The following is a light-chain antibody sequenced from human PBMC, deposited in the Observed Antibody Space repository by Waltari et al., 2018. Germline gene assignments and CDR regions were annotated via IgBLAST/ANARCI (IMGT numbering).Light chain of an antibody. CDR2: ENK. J-gene: IGLJ2*01. V-gene: IGLV1-51*02. CDR3: GTWDSSLSVVV. Sequence: QPVLTQPPSVSAAPGQKVTISCPGSSSHVGDNYVAWYQHLPGTAPRLIIYENKIRPSGIPDQFSGSKSGTSATLAITGLQTGDEADYYCGTWDSSLSVVVFGGGTKVTVL. CDR1: SSHVGDNY.